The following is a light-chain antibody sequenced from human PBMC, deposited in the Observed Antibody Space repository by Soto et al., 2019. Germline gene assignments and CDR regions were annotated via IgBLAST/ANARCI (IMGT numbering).Light chain of an antibody. V-gene: IGKV1-9*01. Sequence: DIQFTQSPSFLSASIGDRVTITCRASQDISSYLAWYQQKAGKAPKLLISSASTLQSGVPSRFSGSGSGTAFTLTISSLQPDDFATYYCQQLNTYPITFGQGTRLEIK. CDR1: QDISSY. J-gene: IGKJ5*01. CDR2: SAS. CDR3: QQLNTYPIT.